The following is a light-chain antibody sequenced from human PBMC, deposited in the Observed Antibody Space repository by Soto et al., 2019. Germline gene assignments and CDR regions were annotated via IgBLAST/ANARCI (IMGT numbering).Light chain of an antibody. CDR2: GAS. CDR1: QSVSSSY. J-gene: IGKJ2*01. Sequence: EIVLTQSPGTLSLSPGERATLSCRASQSVSSSYLAWYQQKPGQAPRPLIYGASSRFTGIPDRFSGSGSGTDFTLTINRVEPEDFAVYYCQQYGSSPPYTFGQGTKLEI. CDR3: QQYGSSPPYT. V-gene: IGKV3-20*01.